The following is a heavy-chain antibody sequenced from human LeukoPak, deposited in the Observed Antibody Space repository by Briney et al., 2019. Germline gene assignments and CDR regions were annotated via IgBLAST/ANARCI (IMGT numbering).Heavy chain of an antibody. Sequence: GGSLRLSCAASGFTFSSYAMSWVRQAPGKGLEWVSAISGSGGSTYYADSVKGRFTISRDNAKNSLYLQMNSLRAEDTAVYYCAKYRTASVPPRTFDYWGQGTLVTVSS. D-gene: IGHD1-14*01. CDR3: AKYRTASVPPRTFDY. V-gene: IGHV3-23*01. CDR2: ISGSGGST. J-gene: IGHJ4*02. CDR1: GFTFSSYA.